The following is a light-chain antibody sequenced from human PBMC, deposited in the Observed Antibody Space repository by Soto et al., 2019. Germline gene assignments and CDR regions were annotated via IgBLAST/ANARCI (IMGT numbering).Light chain of an antibody. CDR3: QRYGDSPPYT. CDR1: QSVNSRF. V-gene: IGKV3-20*01. CDR2: AAS. J-gene: IGKJ2*01. Sequence: EIVLTQSPGTLSLSPGESATLSCRASQSVNSRFLAWYQHKPGQAPRLLIYAASTRATGIPDRFSGSASGTAFFTLTISRLEPEDFAVYYCQRYGDSPPYTFGQGTKLEIK.